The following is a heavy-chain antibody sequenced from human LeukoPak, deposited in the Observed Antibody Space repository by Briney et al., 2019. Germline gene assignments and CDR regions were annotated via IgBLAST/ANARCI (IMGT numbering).Heavy chain of an antibody. J-gene: IGHJ5*01. Sequence: GGSLRLSCAAAGFTFSNHSVSCVRQAPGKGLEWISYISWTLTTIYYADSVKGRFTISRDNGKNSLYLQMNNLRGEDTAVYYCARSPIAGPVIVVSWCVSWGQGTLVTVSS. CDR1: GFTFSNHS. CDR2: ISWTLTTI. CDR3: ARSPIAGPVIVVSWCVS. V-gene: IGHV3-48*01. D-gene: IGHD1-26*01.